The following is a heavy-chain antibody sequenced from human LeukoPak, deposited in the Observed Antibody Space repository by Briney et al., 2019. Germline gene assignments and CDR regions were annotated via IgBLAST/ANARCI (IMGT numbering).Heavy chain of an antibody. J-gene: IGHJ3*02. V-gene: IGHV1-8*01. CDR3: AHYYDSSGYYGSRTEDDAFDI. Sequence: GASVKVSCKASGYTFTSYDINWVRQATGQGLEWMGWMNPNSGNTGYAQKFQGRVTMTRDTSISTAYMELSRLRSDDTAVYYCAHYYDSSGYYGSRTEDDAFDIWGQGTMVTVSS. D-gene: IGHD3-22*01. CDR1: GYTFTSYD. CDR2: MNPNSGNT.